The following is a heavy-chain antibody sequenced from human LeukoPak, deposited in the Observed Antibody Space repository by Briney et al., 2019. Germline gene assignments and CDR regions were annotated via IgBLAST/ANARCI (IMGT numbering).Heavy chain of an antibody. D-gene: IGHD3-22*01. CDR3: TTVYSDSGGFYFNYCDY. Sequence: GRSLRLSCAASGFTFSSYGMHWVRQAPGKGLEWVAVIWYDGSNKYYADSVKGRFTISRDNSKNTLYLQMNSLKTEDTAVYYCTTVYSDSGGFYFNYCDYWGQGTLVTVST. CDR1: GFTFSSYG. V-gene: IGHV3-33*01. CDR2: IWYDGSNK. J-gene: IGHJ4*02.